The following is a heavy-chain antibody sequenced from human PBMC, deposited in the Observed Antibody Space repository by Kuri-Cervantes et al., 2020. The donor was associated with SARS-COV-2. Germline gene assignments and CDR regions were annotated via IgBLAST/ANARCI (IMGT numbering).Heavy chain of an antibody. CDR1: GGSISTYY. CDR2: LYYSGST. D-gene: IGHD1-26*01. Sequence: GSLRLSCTVSGGSISTYYWSWIRQPPGKGLEWIGYLYYSGSTNYNPSLKSRVTISLDTSKNQFSLKLSSVTAADTAVYYCATGSYYVAYDYWGQGTPVTVSS. CDR3: ATGSYYVAYDY. V-gene: IGHV4-59*01. J-gene: IGHJ4*02.